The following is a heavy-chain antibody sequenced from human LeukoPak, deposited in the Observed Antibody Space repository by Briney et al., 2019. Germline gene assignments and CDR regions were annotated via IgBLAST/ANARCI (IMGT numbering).Heavy chain of an antibody. CDR3: ARVWLQYFDY. CDR2: ISAYNGNT. CDR1: GYSFTNYG. Sequence: ASVKVSCKASGYSFTNYGISWVRQAPGQGLEWMAWISAYNGNTNYAQNLQGRGTMTTDTSISTAYMELSRLRSDDTAVYYCARVWLQYFDYWGQGTLITVSS. V-gene: IGHV1-18*01. D-gene: IGHD5-24*01. J-gene: IGHJ4*02.